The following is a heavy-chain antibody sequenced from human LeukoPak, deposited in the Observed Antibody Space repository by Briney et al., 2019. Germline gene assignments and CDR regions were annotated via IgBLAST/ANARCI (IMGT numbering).Heavy chain of an antibody. CDR2: INTNTGNP. D-gene: IGHD3-22*01. V-gene: IGHV7-4-1*02. Sequence: GASVKVSCKASGYTFTSYAMNWVRQAPGQGLEWMGWINTNTGNPTYAQGFTGRFVFSLDTSVSTAYLQISSLKAEDTAVYYCARDSPSRGFYDSSGYYVWDYWGQGTLVTVSS. J-gene: IGHJ4*02. CDR1: GYTFTSYA. CDR3: ARDSPSRGFYDSSGYYVWDY.